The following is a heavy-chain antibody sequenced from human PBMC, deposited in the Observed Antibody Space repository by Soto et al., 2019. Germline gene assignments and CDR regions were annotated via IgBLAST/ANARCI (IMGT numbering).Heavy chain of an antibody. V-gene: IGHV3-23*01. J-gene: IGHJ4*02. CDR2: ITGSGDSA. CDR1: GFTFRTYA. Sequence: EVQLLESGGGLVQPGESLRLSCAASGFTFRTYAMSWVRQAPGKGLEWVAAITGSGDSAYYAASVKGRFTISRDNSKNTLFVEMNSLRADDTAIYYCTKDYGVVADFWGQGTLITVSS. D-gene: IGHD5-12*01. CDR3: TKDYGVVADF.